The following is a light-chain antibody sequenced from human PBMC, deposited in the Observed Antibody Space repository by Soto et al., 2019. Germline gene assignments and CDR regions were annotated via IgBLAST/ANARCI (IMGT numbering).Light chain of an antibody. CDR2: GAP. CDR3: QQYNKWPRT. V-gene: IGKV3-15*01. CDR1: QSVSSSY. J-gene: IGKJ1*01. Sequence: EIVLTQSPGTLSLSPGERATLSCRASQSVSSSYLAWYQQKPGQAPRLLIFGAPSRANGIPARFSGSGSGTEFTLTISNLQTEDFAVYYCQQYNKWPRTFGQGTKVDIK.